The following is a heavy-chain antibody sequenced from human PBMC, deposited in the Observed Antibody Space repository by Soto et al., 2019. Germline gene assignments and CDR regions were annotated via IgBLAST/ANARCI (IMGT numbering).Heavy chain of an antibody. D-gene: IGHD5-18*01. CDR1: GGSFSGYY. Sequence: SETLSLTCAVYGGSFSGYYWSWIRQPPGKGLEWIGEINHSGSTNYNPSLKSRVTISVDTSKNQFSLKLSSVTAADTAVYYCARGRRWIQLWAQGGYFDYWGQGT. V-gene: IGHV4-34*01. CDR2: INHSGST. CDR3: ARGRRWIQLWAQGGYFDY. J-gene: IGHJ4*02.